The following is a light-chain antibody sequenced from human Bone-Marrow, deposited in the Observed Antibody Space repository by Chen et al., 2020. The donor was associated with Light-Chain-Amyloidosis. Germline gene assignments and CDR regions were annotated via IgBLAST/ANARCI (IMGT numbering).Light chain of an antibody. CDR3: SSCTITDTRI. CDR1: SSDVGGDNH. Sequence: QFALTQPASVSGSPGQSITTSYTGTSSDVGGDNHVSWYQQHPDKAPKLMIYEVTIRPSWVPGRCSGSKSDNTASLTISGLQTEVEADYFCSSCTITDTRIFGSGTRVTVL. CDR2: EVT. V-gene: IGLV2-14*01. J-gene: IGLJ1*01.